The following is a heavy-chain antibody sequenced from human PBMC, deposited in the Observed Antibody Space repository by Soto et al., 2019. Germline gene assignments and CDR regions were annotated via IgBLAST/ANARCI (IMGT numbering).Heavy chain of an antibody. CDR1: GFSLSTSGVG. CDR3: ARLNFDWLLRDDAFDI. V-gene: IGHV2-5*02. CDR2: IYWDDDK. J-gene: IGHJ3*02. D-gene: IGHD3-9*01. Sequence: QITLKESGPTLVKPTQTLTLTCTFSGFSLSTSGVGVGWIRQPPGKALEWLALIYWDDDKRYSPSLKSRLTITKDTYKNQVVLTMTNIDPVDTATYYCARLNFDWLLRDDAFDIWGQGTMVTVSS.